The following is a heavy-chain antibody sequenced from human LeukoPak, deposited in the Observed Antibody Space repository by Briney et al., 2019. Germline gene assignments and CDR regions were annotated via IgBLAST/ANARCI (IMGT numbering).Heavy chain of an antibody. CDR3: ARDRHCSSTSCYHYYYGMDV. D-gene: IGHD2-2*01. V-gene: IGHV4-61*01. Sequence: PSETLSLTCTVSGGSVSSGSYYWSWIRQPPGKGLEWIGYIYYSGSTNYNPSLKSRVTISVFTSKNQFSLKLSSVTAADTAVYYCARDRHCSSTSCYHYYYGMDVWGQGTTVTVSS. J-gene: IGHJ6*02. CDR1: GGSVSSGSYY. CDR2: IYYSGST.